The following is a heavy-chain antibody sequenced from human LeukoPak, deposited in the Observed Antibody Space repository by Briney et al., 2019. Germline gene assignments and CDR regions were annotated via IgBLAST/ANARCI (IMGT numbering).Heavy chain of an antibody. CDR1: GGTFSSYA. Sequence: SVKVSFKASGGTFSSYAISWVRQAPGQGLEWMGGIIPIFGTANYAQKFQGRVTITADESTSTAYMELSSLRSEDTAVYYCASRNYYDSSGYYYHLYYWGQGTLVTVSS. V-gene: IGHV1-69*13. J-gene: IGHJ4*02. CDR2: IIPIFGTA. CDR3: ASRNYYDSSGYYYHLYY. D-gene: IGHD3-22*01.